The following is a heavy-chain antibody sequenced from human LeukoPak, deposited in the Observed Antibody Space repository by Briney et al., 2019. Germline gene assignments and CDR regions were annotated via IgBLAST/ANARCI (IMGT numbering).Heavy chain of an antibody. Sequence: SETLSLTCTVSGGSISSYYWSWIRQPAGKGLEWIGRIYTSGSTNYNPSLKSRVTMPVDTSKNQFSLKLSSVTAADTAVYYCARGVPGGYSYGYSDAFDIWGQGTMVTVSS. CDR2: IYTSGST. J-gene: IGHJ3*02. CDR3: ARGVPGGYSYGYSDAFDI. D-gene: IGHD5-18*01. CDR1: GGSISSYY. V-gene: IGHV4-4*07.